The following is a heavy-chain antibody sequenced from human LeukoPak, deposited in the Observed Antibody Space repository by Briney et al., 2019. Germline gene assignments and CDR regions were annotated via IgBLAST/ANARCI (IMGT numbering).Heavy chain of an antibody. CDR2: VHHSGTA. J-gene: IGHJ4*02. Sequence: SETLSLTCTVSGGSISSYYWGWIRQPPGEGLEWLGCVHHSGTAYYTPSLRSRATISIDTSKNHFSLKLTSVTAADTAVYYCAREHWCSDGTCYFVDYWGQGTLVSVSS. CDR1: GGSISSYY. D-gene: IGHD2-15*01. CDR3: AREHWCSDGTCYFVDY. V-gene: IGHV4-4*08.